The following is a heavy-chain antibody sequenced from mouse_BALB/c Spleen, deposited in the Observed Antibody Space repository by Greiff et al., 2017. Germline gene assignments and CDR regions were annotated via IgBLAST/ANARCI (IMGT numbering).Heavy chain of an antibody. CDR3: ARGGLPFDY. CDR1: GYSFTSYY. D-gene: IGHD2-2*01. CDR2: IDPFNGGT. J-gene: IGHJ2*01. V-gene: IGHV1-28*01. Sequence: EVQLQQSGPELMKPGASVKISCKASGYSFTSYYMHWVKQSHGKSLEWIGYIDPFNGGTSYNQKFKGKATLTVDKSSSTAYMHLSSLTSEDSAVYYCARGGLPFDYWGQGTTLTVSS.